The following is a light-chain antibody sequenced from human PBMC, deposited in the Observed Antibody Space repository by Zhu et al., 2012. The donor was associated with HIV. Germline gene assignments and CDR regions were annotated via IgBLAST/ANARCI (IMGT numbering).Light chain of an antibody. Sequence: EIVMTQSPATLSASPGERATLSCRASQSVSSNLAWYQQKPGQAPRLLIYGASTRATGIPARFSGSGSGTEFTLTISSLQSEDFAVYYCQQYNNWPPTFGQGTKVEFK. J-gene: IGKJ1*01. CDR3: QQYNNWPPT. V-gene: IGKV3-15*01. CDR2: GAS. CDR1: QSVSSN.